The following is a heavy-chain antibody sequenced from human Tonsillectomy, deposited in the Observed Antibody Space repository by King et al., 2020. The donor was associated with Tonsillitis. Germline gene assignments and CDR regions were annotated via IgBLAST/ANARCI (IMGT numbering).Heavy chain of an antibody. V-gene: IGHV3-7*03. CDR2: IRQDGSEK. Sequence: EKQLVQSGGGLVQPGGSLRLSCAASGFTFSNYWMSWVRQAPGKGLEWVASIRQDGSEKYYVDSVKGRFTISRDNAKSSLYLQMSSLRAEDTAVYYCASRLAQQWVFDFWGQGTLVTVSS. CDR1: GFTFSNYW. J-gene: IGHJ4*02. CDR3: ASRLAQQWVFDF. D-gene: IGHD1-26*01.